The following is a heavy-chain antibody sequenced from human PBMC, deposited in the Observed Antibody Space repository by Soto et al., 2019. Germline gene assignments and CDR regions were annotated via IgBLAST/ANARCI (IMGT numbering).Heavy chain of an antibody. CDR3: ARDYYDSSGTLNWFDP. CDR2: TYYRSKWYN. J-gene: IGHJ5*02. D-gene: IGHD3-22*01. CDR1: GDSVSSNSAA. V-gene: IGHV6-1*01. Sequence: SQTLSLTGAISGDSVSSNSAAWNWIRQSPSRGLEWLGRTYYRSKWYNDYAVSVKSRITINPDTSKNQFSLQLNSVTPEDTAVYYCARDYYDSSGTLNWFDPWGQGTLVTVSS.